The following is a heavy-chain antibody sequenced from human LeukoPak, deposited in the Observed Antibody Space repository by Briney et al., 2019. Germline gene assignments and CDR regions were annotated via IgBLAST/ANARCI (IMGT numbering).Heavy chain of an antibody. Sequence: GGSLRLSCAASGFTFSTYSMNWVRQAPGKGLEWLSFISGSSSTIYYADSVKGRFTISRDNAKNSLYLQMNSLRAEDTAVYYCARDAFYYYDSSGYAVDYWGQGTLVTVSS. V-gene: IGHV3-48*01. CDR2: ISGSSSTI. CDR3: ARDAFYYYDSSGYAVDY. CDR1: GFTFSTYS. D-gene: IGHD3-22*01. J-gene: IGHJ4*02.